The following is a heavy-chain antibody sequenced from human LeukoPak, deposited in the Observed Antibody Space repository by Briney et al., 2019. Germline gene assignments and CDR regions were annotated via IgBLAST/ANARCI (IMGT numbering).Heavy chain of an antibody. Sequence: PSETLSLTCAVAGGSISSGGYSWSWIRQPPGKGLEWIGYIYHSGSTYYNPSLKSRVTISVDTSKNQFSLKLSSVTAADTAVYYCARDRGGGAFDIWGQGTMVTVSS. D-gene: IGHD2-21*01. CDR1: GGSISSGGYS. J-gene: IGHJ3*02. V-gene: IGHV4-30-2*01. CDR3: ARDRGGGAFDI. CDR2: IYHSGST.